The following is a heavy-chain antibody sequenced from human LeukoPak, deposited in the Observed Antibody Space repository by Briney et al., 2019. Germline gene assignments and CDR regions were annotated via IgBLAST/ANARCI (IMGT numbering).Heavy chain of an antibody. CDR2: INPNSGGT. J-gene: IGHJ4*02. V-gene: IGHV1-2*02. CDR1: GYTFTGYY. CDR3: ARSVVTMVRGSMGY. D-gene: IGHD3-10*01. Sequence: ASVKVSCKASGYTFTGYYIHWVRQAPGQGLEWMGWINPNSGGTNYAQKFQGRVTMTRDTSISTAYMELSRLRSDDTAVYYCARSVVTMVRGSMGYWGQGTLVIVSS.